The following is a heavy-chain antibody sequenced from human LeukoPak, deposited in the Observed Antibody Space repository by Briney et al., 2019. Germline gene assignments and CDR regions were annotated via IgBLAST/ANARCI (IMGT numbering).Heavy chain of an antibody. J-gene: IGHJ4*02. D-gene: IGHD3-16*02. CDR3: ASRYSNVGY. CDR1: GFTVSSNY. V-gene: IGHV3-53*01. CDR2: IYSGGNT. Sequence: GGSLRVSCAASGFTVSSNYMSWVRQAPEKGLEWVSVIYSGGNTYYADYVKGRFTLSRDNSKNTVYLQMNSLSAEDTAIYYCASRYSNVGYWGQGTLVTVSS.